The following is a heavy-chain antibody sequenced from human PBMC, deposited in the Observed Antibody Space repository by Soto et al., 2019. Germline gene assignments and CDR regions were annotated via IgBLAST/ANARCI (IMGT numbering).Heavy chain of an antibody. J-gene: IGHJ4*02. Sequence: QVQLVQSGAEVKKPGSSVKVSCKASGGTFSSYAISWVRQAPGQGLEWMGGIIPIFGTANYAQKFQGRVTITADESTSTSYMELSSPRTEDTAVYYCARDRGSSGWHLYYWGQGTLVTVSS. D-gene: IGHD6-19*01. CDR2: IIPIFGTA. CDR1: GGTFSSYA. CDR3: ARDRGSSGWHLYY. V-gene: IGHV1-69*01.